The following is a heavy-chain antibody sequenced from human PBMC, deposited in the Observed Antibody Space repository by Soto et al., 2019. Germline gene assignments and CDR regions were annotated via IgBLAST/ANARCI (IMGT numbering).Heavy chain of an antibody. CDR2: IDPSDSYT. J-gene: IGHJ6*02. D-gene: IGHD1-20*01. CDR1: GYSFTSYW. Sequence: GESLKISCKGSGYSFTSYWISWVRQMPGKGLEWMGRIDPSDSYTNYSPSFQGHVTISADKSISTAYLQWSSLKASDTAMYYCVRSDGISYGMDVWGQGTMVTVSS. V-gene: IGHV5-10-1*01. CDR3: VRSDGISYGMDV.